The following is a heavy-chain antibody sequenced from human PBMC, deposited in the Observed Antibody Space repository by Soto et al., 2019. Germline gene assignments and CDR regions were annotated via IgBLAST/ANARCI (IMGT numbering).Heavy chain of an antibody. D-gene: IGHD3-3*01. CDR1: GYTFTSCY. J-gene: IGHJ6*02. Sequence: ASVKVSCKTSGYTFTSCYMHWVRQAPGQGLEWMGIINPSGGSTSYAQKFQGRVTMTRDTSTSTVYMELSSLRSEDTAVYYCAREGEGILRFLEWSRPAHGMDVWGQGTTVTVS. CDR3: AREGEGILRFLEWSRPAHGMDV. CDR2: INPSGGST. V-gene: IGHV1-46*01.